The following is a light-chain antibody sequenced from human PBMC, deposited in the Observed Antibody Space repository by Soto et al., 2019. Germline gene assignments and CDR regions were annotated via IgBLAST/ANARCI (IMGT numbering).Light chain of an antibody. CDR3: SSYTSSSTLVV. V-gene: IGLV2-14*01. CDR2: EVS. Sequence: QCALTQPDSVSGSPGQSITISCTGTSSDVGGYNYVSWYQQHPGKAPKLMIYEVSNRPSGVSNRFSGSKSGNTASLTISGLQAEDEADYYCSSYTSSSTLVVFGGGTKLTVL. J-gene: IGLJ2*01. CDR1: SSDVGGYNY.